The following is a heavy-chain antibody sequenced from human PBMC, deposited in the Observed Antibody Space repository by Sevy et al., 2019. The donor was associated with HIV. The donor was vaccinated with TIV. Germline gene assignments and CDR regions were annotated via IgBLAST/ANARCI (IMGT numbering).Heavy chain of an antibody. CDR3: AKDMVDCRGGTCYSGAVSPFES. D-gene: IGHD2-15*01. V-gene: IGHV3-30*18. CDR1: GFIFNNYD. CDR2: VSYDGADK. J-gene: IGHJ4*02. Sequence: GGSLRLSCAASGFIFNNYDMYWIRQAPGKGLEWVATVSYDGADKDYAHIVKGRFTISRDSSRIMLYLQMSSLRAEDTGVYFCAKDMVDCRGGTCYSGAVSPFESWGQGTLVTVSS.